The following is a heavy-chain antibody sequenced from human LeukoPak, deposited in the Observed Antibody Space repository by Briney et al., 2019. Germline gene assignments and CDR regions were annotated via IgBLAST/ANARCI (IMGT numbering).Heavy chain of an antibody. D-gene: IGHD5-18*01. Sequence: PSETLSLTCTVSGDFITAHYWSCVRQAPGKGLEWVANIKQDGSEKYYVDSVKGRFTISRDNAKNSLYLQMNSLRAEDTAVYYCARSVSRYSYGAGDYWGQGTLVTVSS. CDR3: ARSVSRYSYGAGDY. V-gene: IGHV3-7*01. CDR1: GDFITAHY. J-gene: IGHJ4*02. CDR2: IKQDGSEK.